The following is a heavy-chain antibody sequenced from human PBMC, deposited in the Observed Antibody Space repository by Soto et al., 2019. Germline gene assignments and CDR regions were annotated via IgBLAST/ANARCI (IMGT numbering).Heavy chain of an antibody. Sequence: SETLSLTCAVSSGSISSSNWWSWVRQPPGKGLEWIGEIYHSGSTNYNPSLKSRVTISVDKSKNQFSLKLSSVTAADTAVYYCARVASSSWYGGYYYYMDVWGKGTTVTVSS. J-gene: IGHJ6*03. D-gene: IGHD6-13*01. CDR1: SGSISSSNW. V-gene: IGHV4-4*02. CDR3: ARVASSSWYGGYYYYMDV. CDR2: IYHSGST.